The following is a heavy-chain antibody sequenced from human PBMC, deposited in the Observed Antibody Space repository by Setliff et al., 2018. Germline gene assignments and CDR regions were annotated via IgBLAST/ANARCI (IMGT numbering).Heavy chain of an antibody. CDR3: AKQGDLAFDY. CDR2: IDPKSGRT. CDR1: GYPFGGYY. D-gene: IGHD3-16*01. Sequence: ASVKVSCKTSGYPFGGYYIYWMRQAPGQGLEWMGWIDPKSGRTKYAVKFQGRVTMTRDTSIRTIYMEVSSPTSDDTAMYYCAKQGDLAFDYWGQGTQVTVSS. V-gene: IGHV1-2*02. J-gene: IGHJ4*02.